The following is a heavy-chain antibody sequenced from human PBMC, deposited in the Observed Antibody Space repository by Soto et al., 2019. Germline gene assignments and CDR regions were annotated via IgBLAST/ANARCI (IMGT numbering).Heavy chain of an antibody. CDR1: GGSITAGNYV. Sequence: SETLSLTCTVSGGSITAGNYVLTWIRQSPGKGLEWIGYISYSGTYYNPSLKSRLTISIDTSKNQLSLQVTSVTAADTAVYYCATRSATFFFYGMDVWGQGTTVTVSS. CDR2: ISYSGT. J-gene: IGHJ6*02. V-gene: IGHV4-30-4*01. CDR3: ATRSATFFFYGMDV. D-gene: IGHD1-26*01.